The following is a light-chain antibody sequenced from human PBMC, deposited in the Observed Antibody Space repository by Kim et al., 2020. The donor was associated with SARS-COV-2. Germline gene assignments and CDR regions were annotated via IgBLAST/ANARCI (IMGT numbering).Light chain of an antibody. CDR1: QSVSSS. CDR3: QQYDDCPLT. CDR2: DAS. V-gene: IGKV3-15*01. Sequence: PGERATLPCRASQSVSSSLACYQQKPGQAPRLVISDASTRATGVPVACSGSGSGAEFTLTISSLQPEDVAAYYCQQYDDCPLTFGRGTKVDIK. J-gene: IGKJ1*01.